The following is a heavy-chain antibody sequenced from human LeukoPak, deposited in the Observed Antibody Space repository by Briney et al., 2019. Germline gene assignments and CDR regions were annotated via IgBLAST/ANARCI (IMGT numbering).Heavy chain of an antibody. J-gene: IGHJ4*02. Sequence: PSETLSLTCTVSGGSISGSSYYWGWIRQPPGKGLEWIGSIYYSGSTYYNPSLKSRVTISVDTSKNQFSLKLGSVTAADTAVYYCARGPTLYDYDSSGYWVYWGQGTLVTVSS. V-gene: IGHV4-39*02. CDR1: GGSISGSSYY. CDR3: ARGPTLYDYDSSGYWVY. D-gene: IGHD3-22*01. CDR2: IYYSGST.